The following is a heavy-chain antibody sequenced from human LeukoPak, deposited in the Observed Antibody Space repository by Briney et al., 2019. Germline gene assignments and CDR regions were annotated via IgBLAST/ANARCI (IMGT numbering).Heavy chain of an antibody. Sequence: GGFLRLSCAASGFTSSSYSMNWVRQAPGKGLEWVSSISSSSSYIYYADSVKGRFTISRDNAKNSLYLQMNSLRAEDTAVYYCARDPRRLGYCSSTSCYFLWFDPWGQGTLVTVSS. D-gene: IGHD2-2*01. CDR2: ISSSSSYI. CDR1: GFTSSSYS. V-gene: IGHV3-21*01. J-gene: IGHJ5*02. CDR3: ARDPRRLGYCSSTSCYFLWFDP.